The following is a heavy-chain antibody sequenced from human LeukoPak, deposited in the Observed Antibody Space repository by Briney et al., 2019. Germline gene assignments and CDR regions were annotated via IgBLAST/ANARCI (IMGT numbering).Heavy chain of an antibody. CDR2: IRYDGSNK. CDR3: ARRAGAYSHPYDY. V-gene: IGHV3-30*02. D-gene: IGHD4/OR15-4a*01. CDR1: AFTFSRYG. J-gene: IGHJ4*02. Sequence: GGSLRLSCAASAFTFSRYGMHWVRQAPGMGLEWVAFIRYDGSNKYYADSVKGRFTISRDNSKNTLYLQMNSLRAEDTAVYYCARRAGAYSHPYDYWGQGTLVTVSS.